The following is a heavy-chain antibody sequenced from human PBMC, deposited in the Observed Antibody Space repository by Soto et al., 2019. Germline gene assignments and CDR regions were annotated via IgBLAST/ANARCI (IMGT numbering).Heavy chain of an antibody. V-gene: IGHV1-3*01. CDR1: GYTFTSYA. CDR2: INAGNGNT. CDR3: ARDPPPVVTVIEGPYYYYVMDF. D-gene: IGHD2-21*02. Sequence: ASVKVSCKASGYTFTSYAMHWVRQAPGQRLEWMGWINAGNGNTKYSQKFQGRVTITRDTSASTAYMELSSLRSEDTAVYYCARDPPPVVTVIEGPYYYYVMDFCGQGTTVTVSS. J-gene: IGHJ6*02.